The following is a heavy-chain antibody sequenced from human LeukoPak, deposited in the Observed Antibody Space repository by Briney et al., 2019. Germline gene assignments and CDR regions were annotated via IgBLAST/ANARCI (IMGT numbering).Heavy chain of an antibody. Sequence: NPSETLSLTCTVSGGSISSYYWSWIRQPPGKGLEWIGYIYYSGSTNYNPSLKSRVTISVDTSKNQFSLKLSSVTAADTAVYYCARLSSSSSWYIHYYYYMDVWGKGTTVTISS. CDR1: GGSISSYY. D-gene: IGHD6-13*01. V-gene: IGHV4-59*01. CDR3: ARLSSSSSWYIHYYYYMDV. CDR2: IYYSGST. J-gene: IGHJ6*03.